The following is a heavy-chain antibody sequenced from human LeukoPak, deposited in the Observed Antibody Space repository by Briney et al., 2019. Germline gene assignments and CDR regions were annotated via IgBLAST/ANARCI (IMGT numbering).Heavy chain of an antibody. Sequence: GGSLRLSCAASGFTFISYSMNWVRQAPGKGLEWVSSISSSSSYIYYADSLKGRFTISRDNARNSLYLHMSSLRAEDTAVYYCARDVFGSEYPFDFWGQGTLVTVSS. CDR2: ISSSSSYI. V-gene: IGHV3-21*01. D-gene: IGHD2-2*01. CDR1: GFTFISYS. J-gene: IGHJ4*02. CDR3: ARDVFGSEYPFDF.